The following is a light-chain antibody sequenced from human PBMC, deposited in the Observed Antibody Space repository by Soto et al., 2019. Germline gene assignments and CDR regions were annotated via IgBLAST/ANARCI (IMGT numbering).Light chain of an antibody. Sequence: DIQMTQSPSTLSGSVGDRVTITCRASQTISSWLAWYQQKPGKAPKLLIYKASTLKSGVPSRFRGSGSGTDFTFTISRLQPEDIATYYCQQYENLPTFGQGTRLETK. CDR1: QTISSW. J-gene: IGKJ5*01. CDR3: QQYENLPT. V-gene: IGKV1-5*03. CDR2: KAS.